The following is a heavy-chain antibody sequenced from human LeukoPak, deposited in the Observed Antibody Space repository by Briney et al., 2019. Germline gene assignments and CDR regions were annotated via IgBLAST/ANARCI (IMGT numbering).Heavy chain of an antibody. CDR2: IKQDGSEK. J-gene: IGHJ4*01. Sequence: GGSLRLSCAASGFTFSSYWMTWVRQAPGKGLEWVANIKQDGSEKYYVDCVKGRFTISRDNAKNSLYLQMNSLRAGDTAVYYCATCGLFSNGRFYYDYWGQGTLVTASS. D-gene: IGHD3-22*01. V-gene: IGHV3-7*01. CDR3: ATCGLFSNGRFYYDY. CDR1: GFTFSSYW.